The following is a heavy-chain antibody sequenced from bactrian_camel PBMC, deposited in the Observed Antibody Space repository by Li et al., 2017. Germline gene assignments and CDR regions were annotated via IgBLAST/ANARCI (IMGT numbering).Heavy chain of an antibody. Sequence: HVQLVESGGGSVQSGGSLKLSCQFSGYVYTTNAMGWFRQRPGKEREGVAAIDKGGSPSYTASVNGRFTISKDNAKKILYLQMNSLEPEDTAMYYCAVDLCSVLRYRTTYRYWGQGTQVTVS. CDR3: AVDLCSVLRYRTTYRY. V-gene: IGHV3S53*01. CDR1: GYVYTTNA. J-gene: IGHJ4*01. CDR2: IDKGGSP. D-gene: IGHD2*01.